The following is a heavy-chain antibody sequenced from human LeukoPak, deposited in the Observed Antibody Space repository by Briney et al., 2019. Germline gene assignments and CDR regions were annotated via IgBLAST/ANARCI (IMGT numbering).Heavy chain of an antibody. CDR2: IKQDGSEK. Sequence: GGSLRLSCAASGFTFSSYAMSWVRQAPGKGLEWVANIKQDGSEKYYVDSVKGRFTISRDNAKNSLYLQMNSLRAEDTAVYYCARDYGDYFDYWGQGTLVTVSS. D-gene: IGHD4-17*01. CDR3: ARDYGDYFDY. CDR1: GFTFSSYA. V-gene: IGHV3-7*01. J-gene: IGHJ4*02.